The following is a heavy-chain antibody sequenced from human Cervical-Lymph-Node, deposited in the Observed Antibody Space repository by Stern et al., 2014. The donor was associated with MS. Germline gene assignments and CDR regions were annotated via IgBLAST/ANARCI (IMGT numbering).Heavy chain of an antibody. CDR3: ARGFDSWDYYYNGMDV. D-gene: IGHD6-13*01. J-gene: IGHJ6*02. V-gene: IGHV3-7*03. Sequence: EVQLVESGGGLVQPGGSLRLSCAVSGFRFSGYWMNWVRQAPGKGLEWVANIKQDGSEKYYVDSVKGRFTISRDNAKNSLYLQMNSLRAEDTAVYYCARGFDSWDYYYNGMDVWGQGTTVTVSS. CDR1: GFRFSGYW. CDR2: IKQDGSEK.